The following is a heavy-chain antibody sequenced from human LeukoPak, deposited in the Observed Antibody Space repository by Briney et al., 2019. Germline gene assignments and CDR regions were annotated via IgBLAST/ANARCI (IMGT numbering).Heavy chain of an antibody. V-gene: IGHV3-23*01. CDR2: ISGSGDST. D-gene: IGHD3-22*01. J-gene: IGHJ3*02. CDR3: ARVERWLYDAFDI. CDR1: GFTFSNYA. Sequence: GGSLRLSCAASGFTFSNYAMRWVRQAPGKGLEWVSGISGSGDSTYYADSVKGRFTISRDNAKNTLYLQMNSLRAEDTAVYYCARVERWLYDAFDIWGQGTMVTVSS.